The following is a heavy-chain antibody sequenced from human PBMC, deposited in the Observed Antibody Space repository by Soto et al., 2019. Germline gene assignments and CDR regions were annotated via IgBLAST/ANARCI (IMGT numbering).Heavy chain of an antibody. D-gene: IGHD3-3*01. Sequence: PSETLSLTCTVSGGSISSGGYYWSWIRQHPGKGLEWIGYIYYSGSTYYNPSLKSRVTISVDTSKNQFSLKLSSVTAADTAVYYCARTHRYFWNDGHFYYYHSMDVWDPGTTVTIS. CDR2: IYYSGST. CDR1: GGSISSGGYY. J-gene: IGHJ6*03. CDR3: ARTHRYFWNDGHFYYYHSMDV. V-gene: IGHV4-31*03.